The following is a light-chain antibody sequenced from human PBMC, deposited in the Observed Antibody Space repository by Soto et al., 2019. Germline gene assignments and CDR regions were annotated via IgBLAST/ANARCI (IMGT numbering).Light chain of an antibody. J-gene: IGKJ2*01. CDR3: QQYNNWPPIT. Sequence: ETVMTQSPATLSVSPGERATLSCRASQGVSSNLAWYQQKPGQAPRLLIYSASTRATGIPARFSGSGSGTEFTLTISSLQSEDFAVDYCQQYNNWPPITVGQGTKLEIK. CDR2: SAS. V-gene: IGKV3-15*01. CDR1: QGVSSN.